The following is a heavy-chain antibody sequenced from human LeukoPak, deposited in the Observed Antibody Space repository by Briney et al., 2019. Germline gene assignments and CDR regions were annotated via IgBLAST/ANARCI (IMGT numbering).Heavy chain of an antibody. V-gene: IGHV3-21*01. CDR2: ISSSSYI. J-gene: IGHJ4*02. CDR1: GFTFSSYS. D-gene: IGHD6-19*01. CDR3: ARDTFRGWSAFDF. Sequence: GGSLRLSCAASGFTFSSYSMNWVRQAPGKGLEWVSSISSSSYIYYADSVKGRFTISRDNAKNSLYLQMNSLRVEDTAIYYCARDTFRGWSAFDFWGQGTLVTVSS.